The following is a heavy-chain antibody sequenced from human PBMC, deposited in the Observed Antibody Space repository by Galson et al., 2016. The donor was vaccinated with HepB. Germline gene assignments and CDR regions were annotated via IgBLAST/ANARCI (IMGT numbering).Heavy chain of an antibody. CDR2: IKSNPDGGTT. CDR3: ITDPVTNGMVRGANNGVDV. V-gene: IGHV3-15*01. Sequence: SLRLSCAASGFVFSNAWMSWVRQAPGKGLEWVGRIKSNPDGGTTDYAAPVKGRFTISRDDSKNTVYVQMNSLKTEDTAVYYCITDPVTNGMVRGANNGVDVWGQGTTVTVSS. CDR1: GFVFSNAW. D-gene: IGHD3-10*01. J-gene: IGHJ6*02.